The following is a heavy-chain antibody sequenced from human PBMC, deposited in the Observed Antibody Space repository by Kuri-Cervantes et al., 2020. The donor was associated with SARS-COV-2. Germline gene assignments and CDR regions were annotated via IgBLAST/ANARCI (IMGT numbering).Heavy chain of an antibody. CDR3: ARVKESSSSYFDY. D-gene: IGHD6-6*01. J-gene: IGHJ4*02. V-gene: IGHV1-2*02. CDR2: INPNSGGT. Sequence: ASVKVSCKASGYTFTGYYMHWVRQAPGQGLEWMGWINPNSGGTNYAQKFQGRVTITTDESTSTAYMELSSLRSEDTAVYYCARVKESSSSYFDYWGQGTLVTVSS. CDR1: GYTFTGYY.